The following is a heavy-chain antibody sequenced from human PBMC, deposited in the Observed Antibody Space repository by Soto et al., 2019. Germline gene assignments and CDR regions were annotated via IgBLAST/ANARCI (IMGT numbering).Heavy chain of an antibody. CDR1: GFTFSSYA. CDR2: LSAGGGTT. Sequence: EVQLLESGGGLVQPGGSLRLSCAASGFTFSSYAMSWVRQAPGKGLEWVSALSAGGGTTYYADSVKGRFTISRDSSKNTLYLQMNSLRAEDTAVYYCAKASRDYDRIFDYWGQGILVTVSS. V-gene: IGHV3-23*01. CDR3: AKASRDYDRIFDY. J-gene: IGHJ4*02. D-gene: IGHD4-17*01.